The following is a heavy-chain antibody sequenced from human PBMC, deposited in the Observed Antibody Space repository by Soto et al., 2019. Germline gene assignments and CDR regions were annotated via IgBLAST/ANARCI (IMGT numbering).Heavy chain of an antibody. D-gene: IGHD3-3*01. V-gene: IGHV1-69*13. CDR3: ARRFSPGVNYDFSPFDP. CDR2: IIPIFGTA. Sequence: SVKVSCKASGGTFSSYAISWVRQAPGQGLEWMGGIIPIFGTANYAQKFQGRVTITADESTSTAYMELSSLRSEDTVVYYCARRFSPGVNYDFSPFDPWGQGTLVTVSS. J-gene: IGHJ5*02. CDR1: GGTFSSYA.